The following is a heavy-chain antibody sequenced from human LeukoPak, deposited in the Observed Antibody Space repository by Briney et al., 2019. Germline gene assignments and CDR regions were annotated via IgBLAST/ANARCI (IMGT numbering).Heavy chain of an antibody. CDR3: ARGESIVGATVSFDY. D-gene: IGHD1-26*01. CDR1: GGSISIYY. Sequence: SETLSLTCTVSGGSISIYYWSWLRQPPGKGLEWIGYIYYSGSTNYNPSLKSRVTISVDTSKNQFSLKLSSVTAADTAVYYCARGESIVGATVSFDYWGQGTLVTVSS. J-gene: IGHJ4*02. V-gene: IGHV4-59*01. CDR2: IYYSGST.